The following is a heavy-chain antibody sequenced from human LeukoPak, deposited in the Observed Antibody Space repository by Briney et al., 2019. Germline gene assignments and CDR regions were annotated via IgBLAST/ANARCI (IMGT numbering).Heavy chain of an antibody. CDR1: GFTFSSYA. V-gene: IGHV3-23*01. CDR3: ARDSNSDAFDI. CDR2: ISGSGGST. J-gene: IGHJ3*02. Sequence: GGSLRLSCAASGFTFSSYAMSWVRQAPGKGLEWVSAISGSGGSTYYADSVKGRFTISRDNAKNSLYLQMNSLRAEDTAVYYCARDSNSDAFDIWGQGTMVTVSS. D-gene: IGHD1-7*01.